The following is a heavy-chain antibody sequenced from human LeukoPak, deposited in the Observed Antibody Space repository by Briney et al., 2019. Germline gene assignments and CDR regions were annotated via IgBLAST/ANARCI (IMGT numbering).Heavy chain of an antibody. CDR1: GFTFSSYA. D-gene: IGHD4/OR15-4a*01. J-gene: IGHJ4*02. V-gene: IGHV3-30*01. CDR3: ARFSNGL. CDR2: ISYNGSNK. Sequence: PGGSLRLSCAASGFTFSSYAMHWVRQAPGKGLEWVAVISYNGSNKYYADSVKGRFTISRDNSKNMLYLQMNSLRAEDTAVYYCARFSNGLWGQGTLGTVSS.